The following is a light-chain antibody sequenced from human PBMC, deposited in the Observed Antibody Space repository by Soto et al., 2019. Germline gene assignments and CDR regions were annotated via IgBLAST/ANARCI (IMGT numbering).Light chain of an antibody. J-gene: IGLJ1*01. CDR1: SSDVGAYNF. Sequence: QSALTQPASVSGSPGQSITISCTGTSSDVGAYNFVSWHQQHPGKATKLMIYNVYDRPSGISYRFSGSKSGNTASLTISGLQGEDEADYYCSAYTVSRTYVFGTVTKLTVL. V-gene: IGLV2-14*03. CDR2: NVY. CDR3: SAYTVSRTYV.